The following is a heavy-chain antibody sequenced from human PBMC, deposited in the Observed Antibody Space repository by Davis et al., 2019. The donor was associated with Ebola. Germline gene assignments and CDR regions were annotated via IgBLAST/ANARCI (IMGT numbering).Heavy chain of an antibody. Sequence: PGGSLRLSCAASGFTFSSYWMSWVRQAPGKGLEWVANIKQDGSEKYYVDSVKGRFTISRDNAKNSLYLEMNSLRAEDTAVYYCARDYGDYYYGMDVWGQGTTVTVSS. CDR1: GFTFSSYW. CDR2: IKQDGSEK. D-gene: IGHD4-17*01. CDR3: ARDYGDYYYGMDV. V-gene: IGHV3-7*03. J-gene: IGHJ6*02.